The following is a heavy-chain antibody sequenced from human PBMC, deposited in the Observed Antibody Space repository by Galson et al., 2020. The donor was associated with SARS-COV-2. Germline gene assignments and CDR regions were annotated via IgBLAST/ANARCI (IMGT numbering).Heavy chain of an antibody. V-gene: IGHV3-30*18. CDR2: ISYDGSNK. CDR1: GFTFSGYG. Sequence: PGGSLRLSCAASGFTFSGYGMHWVRQAPGKGLEWVAVISYDGSNKYYADSVKGRFTISRDNSKNTLYLQMNSLRAEDTAVYYCANSYCSGGSCYSWDPRQAYHYYGMDVWGQGTTVTVSS. J-gene: IGHJ6*02. D-gene: IGHD2-15*01. CDR3: ANSYCSGGSCYSWDPRQAYHYYGMDV.